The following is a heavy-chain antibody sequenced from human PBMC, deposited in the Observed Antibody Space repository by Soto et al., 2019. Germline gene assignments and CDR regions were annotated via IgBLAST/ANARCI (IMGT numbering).Heavy chain of an antibody. CDR3: ARDVPGIAAAGTKDSFDY. CDR1: GYTFRSYG. CDR2: NSAYNDNT. D-gene: IGHD6-13*01. Sequence: GTSVKASCKASGYTFRSYGISWVPEAPGEGLGWMGRNSAYNDNTNHAQKLQSRVTMTTNTSTSTAYMELRSLRSDDTAVYYCARDVPGIAAAGTKDSFDYWGQGTLVTVSS. V-gene: IGHV1-18*01. J-gene: IGHJ4*02.